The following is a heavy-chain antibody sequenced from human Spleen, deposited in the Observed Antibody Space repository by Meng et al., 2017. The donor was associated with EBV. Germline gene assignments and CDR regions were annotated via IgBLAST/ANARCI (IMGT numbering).Heavy chain of an antibody. CDR3: ARLYSGNHPIDDY. V-gene: IGHV1-46*01. D-gene: IGHD1-26*01. Sequence: QVQLVPSGAEVKKPGSSVQFSCKASGYTFTNYYIHLVRRAPGQGLEWLGIINPRGGTATYALKFQGRVTMTRDTSTSTTYMELRSLRSEDTAVYYCARLYSGNHPIDDYWGQGTLVTVSS. J-gene: IGHJ4*02. CDR2: INPRGGTA. CDR1: GYTFTNYY.